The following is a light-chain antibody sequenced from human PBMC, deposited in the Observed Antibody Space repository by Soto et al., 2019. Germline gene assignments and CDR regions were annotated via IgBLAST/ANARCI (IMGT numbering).Light chain of an antibody. Sequence: QLVLTQPPSVSGAPGQRVTISCTGSSSNIGAGYDVHWYQQLPGTAPKVLIYGNSNRPSGVPDRFSGSKSGTSASLAITGLQAEDEAEYYCQSYDSGLSGDVVFGGGTKVTVL. CDR2: GNS. CDR3: QSYDSGLSGDVV. J-gene: IGLJ2*01. V-gene: IGLV1-40*01. CDR1: SSNIGAGYD.